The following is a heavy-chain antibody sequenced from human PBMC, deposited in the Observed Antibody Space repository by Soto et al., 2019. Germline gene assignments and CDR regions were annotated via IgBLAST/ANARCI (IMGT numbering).Heavy chain of an antibody. D-gene: IGHD2-21*02. CDR1: GFTFSSYE. J-gene: IGHJ6*02. V-gene: IGHV3-48*03. CDR3: ARDRDVWYYYGMDV. CDR2: ISSSGSTI. Sequence: GGSLRLSCAASGFTFSSYEMNWVRQAPGKGLEWVSYISSSGSTIYYADSVKGRFAISRDNAKNSLYLQMNSLRAEDTAVYYCARDRDVWYYYGMDVWGQGTTVTVS.